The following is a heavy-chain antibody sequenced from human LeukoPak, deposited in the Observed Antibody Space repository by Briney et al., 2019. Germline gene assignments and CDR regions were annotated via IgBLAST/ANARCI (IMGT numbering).Heavy chain of an antibody. CDR1: GYTFTSYG. J-gene: IGHJ6*02. Sequence: GASVKVSFKASGYTFTSYGISWVRQAPGQGLEWMGWISAYNGNTNYAQKLQGRVTMTTDTSTSKAYMELRSLRSDDTAVYYCARDGEHDYGQRYYYYYGMDVWGQGTTVTVSS. CDR3: ARDGEHDYGQRYYYYYGMDV. CDR2: ISAYNGNT. D-gene: IGHD4-17*01. V-gene: IGHV1-18*01.